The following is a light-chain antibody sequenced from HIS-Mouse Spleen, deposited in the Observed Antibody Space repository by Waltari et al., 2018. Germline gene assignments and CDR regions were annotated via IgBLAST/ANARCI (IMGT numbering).Light chain of an antibody. Sequence: NFMLTQPHSVSESPGKTVTIPCTRSSGSIASNYVQWYQQRPGSAPTTVIYEDNQRPSGVPDRFSGSIDSSSNSASLTISGLKTEDEADYYCQSYDSSNLVFGGGTKLTVL. V-gene: IGLV6-57*04. CDR2: EDN. CDR1: SGSIASNY. J-gene: IGLJ3*02. CDR3: QSYDSSNLV.